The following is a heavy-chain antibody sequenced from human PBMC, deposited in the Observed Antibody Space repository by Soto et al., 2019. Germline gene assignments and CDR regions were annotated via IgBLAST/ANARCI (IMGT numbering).Heavy chain of an antibody. V-gene: IGHV4-59*01. CDR3: ARGAADTAMVDS. CDR2: IFYSGST. J-gene: IGHJ4*02. CDR1: GGSIRSYY. Sequence: SETLSLTCTVSGGSIRSYYWTLIRQPPGKGLEWLGYIFYSGSTFYNPSLKSRVTISIHTSKSQFSLQLTSVTAADTAVYYCARGAADTAMVDSWGQGTLVTVSS. D-gene: IGHD5-18*01.